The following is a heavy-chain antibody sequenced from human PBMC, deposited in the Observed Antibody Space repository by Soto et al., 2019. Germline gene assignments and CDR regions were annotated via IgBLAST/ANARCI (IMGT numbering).Heavy chain of an antibody. Sequence: ASVEVSCKASGGTFSSYAISWVRQAPGQGLEWMGGIIPIFGTANYAQKFQGRVTITADESTSTADIELSSLRSEDTAVYYCERDNSLRFRDFWGGYLVYYYGMDVWGQGIMITV. D-gene: IGHD3-3*01. V-gene: IGHV1-69*13. CDR1: GGTFSSYA. CDR3: ERDNSLRFRDFWGGYLVYYYGMDV. J-gene: IGHJ6*02. CDR2: IIPIFGTA.